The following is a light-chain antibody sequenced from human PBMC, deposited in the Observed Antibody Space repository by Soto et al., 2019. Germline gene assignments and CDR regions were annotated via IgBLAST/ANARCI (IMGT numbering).Light chain of an antibody. Sequence: QSALTQPPSASGSPGQSVTISCTGTRSVVGTYNYVSWYQQHPGKAPKLIIYEVSKRPSGVPDRFSGSKSGNTASLTVSGLQAEDEADYYCSSYAGRNNFYVFGTGTKLTVL. CDR3: SSYAGRNNFYV. V-gene: IGLV2-8*01. CDR2: EVS. CDR1: RSVVGTYNY. J-gene: IGLJ1*01.